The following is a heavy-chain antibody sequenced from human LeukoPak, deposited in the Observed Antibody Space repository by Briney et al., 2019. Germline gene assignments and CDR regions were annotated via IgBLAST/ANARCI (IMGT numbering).Heavy chain of an antibody. J-gene: IGHJ4*02. V-gene: IGHV4-59*08. CDR2: IYYSGNT. Sequence: KASETLSLTCTVSGGSITNYYWSWIRQAPGKGLEWIGYIYYSGNTAYNPSVRSRVTISVDTSKNHFSLKLTSVTAADTAVYYCARRNFHPYGRPPDYWGQGTLVTVSS. CDR1: GGSITNYY. D-gene: IGHD4-17*01. CDR3: ARRNFHPYGRPPDY.